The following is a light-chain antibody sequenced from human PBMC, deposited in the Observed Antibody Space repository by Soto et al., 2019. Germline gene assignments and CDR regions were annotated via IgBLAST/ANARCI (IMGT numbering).Light chain of an antibody. J-gene: IGLJ2*01. V-gene: IGLV2-14*01. Sequence: QSALTQPASVSGSPGQSITISCTGTSSDFAPYNFVSWYQHYPGKAPKLIIYEVGNRPSGVSTRFSGSKSGNTASLTISGLQAEDEADYYCSSYTTTCTLIIFGGGTKLTVL. CDR3: SSYTTTCTLII. CDR2: EVG. CDR1: SSDFAPYNF.